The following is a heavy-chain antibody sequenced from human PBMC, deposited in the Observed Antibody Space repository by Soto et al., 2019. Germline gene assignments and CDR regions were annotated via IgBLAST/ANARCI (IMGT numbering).Heavy chain of an antibody. J-gene: IGHJ4*02. V-gene: IGHV1-18*01. Sequence: GASGKVSCKASGYTFTSYGISWVRQAPGQGLEWMGWISAYNGNTNYAQKLQGRVTMTTDTSTSTAYMELRSLRSDDTAVYYCARGKAIYYDSSGYYYEFDYWGQGTLVTVSS. D-gene: IGHD3-22*01. CDR1: GYTFTSYG. CDR3: ARGKAIYYDSSGYYYEFDY. CDR2: ISAYNGNT.